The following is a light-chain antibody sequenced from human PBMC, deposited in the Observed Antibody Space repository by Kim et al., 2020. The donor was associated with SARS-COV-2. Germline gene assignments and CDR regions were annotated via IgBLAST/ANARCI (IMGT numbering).Light chain of an antibody. CDR3: QQYKNSPLT. CDR1: QSVSSD. J-gene: IGKJ4*01. V-gene: IGKV3-15*01. CDR2: GAS. Sequence: VSPGERATLSCRASQSVSSDLAWYQQKPGQAPRLLMYGASTRATGIPARFSGSGSGTEFTLTISSLQSEDFALYYCQQYKNSPLTFGGGTKVDIK.